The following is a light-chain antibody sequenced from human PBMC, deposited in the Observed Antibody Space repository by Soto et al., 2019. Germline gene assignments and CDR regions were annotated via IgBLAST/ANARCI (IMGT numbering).Light chain of an antibody. J-gene: IGLJ1*01. CDR1: SSDVGSYNL. CDR2: EGS. V-gene: IGLV2-23*01. Sequence: QPASVSGSPGQSITISCTGTSSDVGSYNLVSWYQQHPGKAPKLMIYEGSKRPSGVSNRFSGSKSGNTASLTISGLQAEDEADYYCCSYAGSSTLYVFGTGTKVTVL. CDR3: CSYAGSSTLYV.